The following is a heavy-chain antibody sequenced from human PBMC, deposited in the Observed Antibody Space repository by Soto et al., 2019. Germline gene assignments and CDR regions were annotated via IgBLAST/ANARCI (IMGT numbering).Heavy chain of an antibody. V-gene: IGHV4-59*01. D-gene: IGHD4-4*01. CDR1: GGSISSYY. J-gene: IGHJ4*02. CDR3: ARGGPTVYPIDY. CDR2: IYYSGST. Sequence: SETLSLTCTVSGGSISSYYWSWIRQPPGKGLEWIGDIYYSGSTNYNPSLKSRVTISVDTSKNQFSLKLSSVTAADTAVYYCARGGPTVYPIDYWGQGTLVTVSS.